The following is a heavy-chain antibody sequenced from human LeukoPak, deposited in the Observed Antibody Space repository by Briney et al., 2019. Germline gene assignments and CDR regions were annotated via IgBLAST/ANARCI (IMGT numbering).Heavy chain of an antibody. V-gene: IGHV4-34*01. CDR3: AREGPELIVVVPAAPQGWFDP. CDR2: INHSGST. D-gene: IGHD2-2*01. CDR1: GFTFSDAW. Sequence: LRPSCAGSGFTFSDAWMCWVRQPPGKGLEWIGEINHSGSTNYNPSLRSRVTISVDTSKNQFSLKLSSVTAADTAVYYCAREGPELIVVVPAAPQGWFDPWGQGTLVTVSS. J-gene: IGHJ5*02.